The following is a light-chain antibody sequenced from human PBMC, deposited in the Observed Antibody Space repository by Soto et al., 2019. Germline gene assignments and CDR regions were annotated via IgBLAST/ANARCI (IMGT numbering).Light chain of an antibody. J-gene: IGKJ1*01. CDR1: QSVSSSY. CDR3: QQYGRSPTT. V-gene: IGKV3-20*01. CDR2: SAS. Sequence: EIVLTQSPGTLSLSPGERATLSCRARQSVSSSYLAWYQQKPGQAPRFLSDSASSRATGIPDRFSGSGSGTDFTLTISRLEPEDFAVYYCQQYGRSPTTFGQGTKVDIK.